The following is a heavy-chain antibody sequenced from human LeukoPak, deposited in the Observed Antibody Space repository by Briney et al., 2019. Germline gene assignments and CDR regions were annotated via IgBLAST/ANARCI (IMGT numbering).Heavy chain of an antibody. D-gene: IGHD5-12*01. Sequence: PGGSLRLSCAASGFTFSSYAMSWVRQAPGKGLEWVSAISGSGGSTYYADSVKGRFTISRDNSKNTLCLQMNSLRAEDTAVYYCAKARAEYSGYDFDAFDIWGQGTMVTVSS. CDR3: AKARAEYSGYDFDAFDI. V-gene: IGHV3-23*01. J-gene: IGHJ3*02. CDR1: GFTFSSYA. CDR2: ISGSGGST.